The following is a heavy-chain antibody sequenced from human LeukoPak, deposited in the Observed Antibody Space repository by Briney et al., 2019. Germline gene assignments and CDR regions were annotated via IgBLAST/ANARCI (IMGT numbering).Heavy chain of an antibody. CDR3: ARGETDTYFVY. CDR1: GGSFSGYY. CDR2: LYHSGGT. D-gene: IGHD1-1*01. Sequence: PSETLSLTCAVYGGSFSGYYWSWIRQPPGKGLEWIGYLYHSGGTHYNPSLKSRVTISVDTSKNQFSLKLTSVTAADTAVYYCARGETDTYFVYWGQGTLVTVSS. J-gene: IGHJ4*02. V-gene: IGHV4-34*01.